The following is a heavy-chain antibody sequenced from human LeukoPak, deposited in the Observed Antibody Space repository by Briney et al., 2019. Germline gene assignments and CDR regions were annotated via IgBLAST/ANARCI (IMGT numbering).Heavy chain of an antibody. CDR3: AKEGIAAAGKGKYYYYYMDV. Sequence: PGGSLRLSCAASGFTFSSSGMHWVRQAPSKGLEWVAVISYDGSNKYYADSVKGRFTISRDNSKNTLYLQMNSLRAEDTAVYYCAKEGIAAAGKGKYYYYYMDVWGKGTTVTVSS. D-gene: IGHD6-13*01. CDR1: GFTFSSSG. J-gene: IGHJ6*03. CDR2: ISYDGSNK. V-gene: IGHV3-30*18.